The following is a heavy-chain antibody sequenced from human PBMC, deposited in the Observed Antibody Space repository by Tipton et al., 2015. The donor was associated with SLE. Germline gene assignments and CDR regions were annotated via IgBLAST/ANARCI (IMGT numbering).Heavy chain of an antibody. CDR1: GESTSDTN. D-gene: IGHD2-15*01. CDR3: ARHFGWSFDV. Sequence: TLSLTCAVYGESTSDTNWSWIRQPPGKGLEWIGEIHHIGGTKYSPSLKSRVTISIDTSKNQFSLKLISVTAADTAVYYCARHFGWSFDVWGQGTMVTVSS. V-gene: IGHV4-34*01. J-gene: IGHJ3*01. CDR2: IHHIGGT.